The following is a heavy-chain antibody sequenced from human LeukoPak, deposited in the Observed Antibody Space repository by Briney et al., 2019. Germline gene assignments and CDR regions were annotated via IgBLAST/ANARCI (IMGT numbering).Heavy chain of an antibody. CDR3: ATSMGGGNVDY. CDR1: GFTFGSYT. V-gene: IGHV3-23*01. Sequence: GGSLRLSCAASGFTFGSYTMSWVRQAPGKGLEWVSGITATGSRTYYADSVKGRFAISRDSSKNTLYLQLNSLGVDDTAVYYCATSMGGGNVDYWGQGTLVTVSS. D-gene: IGHD3-16*01. CDR2: ITATGSRT. J-gene: IGHJ4*02.